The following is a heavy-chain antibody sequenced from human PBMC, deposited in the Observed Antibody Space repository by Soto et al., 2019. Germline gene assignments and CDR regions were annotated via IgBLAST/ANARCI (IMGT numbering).Heavy chain of an antibody. CDR2: SYWDDDT. D-gene: IGHD3-10*01. CDR3: AHTQLNYYGSGTYYFDY. CDR1: GFSLSTSGGG. J-gene: IGHJ4*02. Sequence: QITLKESGPTLVKATQTLTLTCTFSGFSLSTSGGGVGCIRQPPGKALEWLALSYWDDDTRYCPSLKSRLTITKDNSKQQVVLIMTNMDPVHTATYYCAHTQLNYYGSGTYYFDYWGQGTLVPVSS. V-gene: IGHV2-5*02.